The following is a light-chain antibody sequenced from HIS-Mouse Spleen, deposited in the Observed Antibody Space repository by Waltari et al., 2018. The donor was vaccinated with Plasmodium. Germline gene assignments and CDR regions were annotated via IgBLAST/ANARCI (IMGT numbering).Light chain of an antibody. Sequence: QSALTQPASVSGSPGQSITISCTGPSRDVGGSNYVSWYHKHPGKAPKLMIYDVSNRPSGVSNRFSGSKSGNTASLTISGLQAEDEADYYCSSYTSSSTLVFGGGTKLTVL. CDR2: DVS. J-gene: IGLJ2*01. V-gene: IGLV2-14*03. CDR1: SRDVGGSNY. CDR3: SSYTSSSTLV.